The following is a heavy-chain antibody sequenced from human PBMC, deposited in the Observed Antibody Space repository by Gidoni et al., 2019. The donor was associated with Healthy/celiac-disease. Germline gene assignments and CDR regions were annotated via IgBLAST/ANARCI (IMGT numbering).Heavy chain of an antibody. CDR3: ARQRAFWVPQDY. V-gene: IGHV4-39*01. Sequence: QLQLQESGPGLVKPSETLSLTCTVSGGSISSRSYYWGWIRQPPGKGLEWVGSIYYSGSTYYNPSLKSRVTISVDTSKNQFSLKLSSVTAADTAVYYCARQRAFWVPQDYWGQGTLVTVSS. CDR2: IYYSGST. CDR1: GGSISSRSYY. J-gene: IGHJ4*02. D-gene: IGHD7-27*01.